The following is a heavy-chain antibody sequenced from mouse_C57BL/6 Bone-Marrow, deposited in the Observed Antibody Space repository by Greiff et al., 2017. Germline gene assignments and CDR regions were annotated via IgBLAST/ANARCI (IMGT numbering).Heavy chain of an antibody. CDR3: AIDGYYPLDY. CDR2: INPNNGGT. D-gene: IGHD2-3*01. Sequence: EVQLQQSGPELVKPGASVKISCKASGYTFTDYCMNWVKQSHGKSLEWIGDINPNNGGTSYNQKFKGKATLTVDKSSSTAYMELRSLTSEDSAVYYCAIDGYYPLDYWGQGTTLTVSS. J-gene: IGHJ2*01. CDR1: GYTFTDYC. V-gene: IGHV1-26*01.